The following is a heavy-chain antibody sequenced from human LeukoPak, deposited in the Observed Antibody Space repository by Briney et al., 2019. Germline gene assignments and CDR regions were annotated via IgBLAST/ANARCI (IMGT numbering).Heavy chain of an antibody. V-gene: IGHV3-7*01. Sequence: PGGSLRLSCAASGFTFSNYWMSWVRQAPGKGLEWVANIKQDGSEKYYVDSVKGRFTISRDNAKNSLYLQMNSLRAEDTAVYYCARDDSGWYYFDYWGQGTLVTVSS. CDR2: IKQDGSEK. CDR3: ARDDSGWYYFDY. D-gene: IGHD6-19*01. J-gene: IGHJ4*02. CDR1: GFTFSNYW.